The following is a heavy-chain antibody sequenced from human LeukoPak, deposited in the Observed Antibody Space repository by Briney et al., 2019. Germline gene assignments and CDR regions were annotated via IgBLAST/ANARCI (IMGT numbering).Heavy chain of an antibody. J-gene: IGHJ6*02. D-gene: IGHD2-2*01. CDR2: INPNSGGA. CDR1: GYTFTGYY. CDR3: ARVRCSSTSCWGDYYYYGMDV. Sequence: ASVKVSCTASGYTFTGYYMHWVRQAPGQGLEWMGRINPNSGGANYAQKFQGRVTMTRDTSISTAYMELSRLRSDDTAVYYCARVRCSSTSCWGDYYYYGMDVWGQGTTVTVSS. V-gene: IGHV1-2*06.